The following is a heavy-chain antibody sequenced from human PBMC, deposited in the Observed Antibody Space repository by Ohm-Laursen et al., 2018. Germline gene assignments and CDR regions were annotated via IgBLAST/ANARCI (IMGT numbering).Heavy chain of an antibody. CDR2: INHRGTT. CDR1: GESFSGSY. CDR3: ARGLRPGGYYFDY. J-gene: IGHJ4*02. V-gene: IGHV4-34*01. Sequence: SETLSLTCTVYGESFSGSYCSWIRQPPGKGLEWIGEINHRGTTNYKSSLKSRVTISVDTSKNQVSLKLSSVTAADTAVYYCARGLRPGGYYFDYWGQGTLVTVSS. D-gene: IGHD3-10*01.